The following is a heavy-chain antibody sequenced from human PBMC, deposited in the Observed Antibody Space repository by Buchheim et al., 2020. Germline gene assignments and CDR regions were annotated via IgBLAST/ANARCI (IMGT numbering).Heavy chain of an antibody. CDR3: ARDRVDTAMVPHLGY. J-gene: IGHJ4*02. CDR2: ISSSSSYI. Sequence: EVQLVEPGGGLVKPGGSLRLSCAASGFTFSSYSMNWVRQAPGKGLEWVSSISSSSSYIYYADSVKGRFTISTANAKNSLYLQMNSLRAEDTAVYYCARDRVDTAMVPHLGYWGQGTL. V-gene: IGHV3-21*03. D-gene: IGHD5-18*01. CDR1: GFTFSSYS.